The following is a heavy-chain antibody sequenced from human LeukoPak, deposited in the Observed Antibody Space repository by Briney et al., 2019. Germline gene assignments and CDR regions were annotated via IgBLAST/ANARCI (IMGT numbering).Heavy chain of an antibody. V-gene: IGHV3-7*03. Sequence: GGSLRLSCAASGFTFRNHWMTWVRQAPGKGLEWVANIKKDGSEKYYVDSVKGRFTISRDNSKNSLYLQMNSLSAEDTDVYYCAKGPRAVEHSTHRFDFWGQGTLVTVSS. CDR2: IKKDGSEK. J-gene: IGHJ4*02. D-gene: IGHD1/OR15-1a*01. CDR1: GFTFRNHW. CDR3: AKGPRAVEHSTHRFDF.